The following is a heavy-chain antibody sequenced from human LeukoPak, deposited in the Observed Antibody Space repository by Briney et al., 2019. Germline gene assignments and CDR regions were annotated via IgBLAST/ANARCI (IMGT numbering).Heavy chain of an antibody. D-gene: IGHD3-22*01. V-gene: IGHV3-48*01. CDR2: ISSSSSTI. J-gene: IGHJ4*02. Sequence: PGGSLRLSCAASGFTFSSYSMNWVRQAPGKGLEWVSYISSSSSTIYYADSVKGRFTISRDNAKNSLYLQMSSLRAEDTAVYYCARDLTYYYDSSGYYVESGYWGQGTLVTVSS. CDR1: GFTFSSYS. CDR3: ARDLTYYYDSSGYYVESGY.